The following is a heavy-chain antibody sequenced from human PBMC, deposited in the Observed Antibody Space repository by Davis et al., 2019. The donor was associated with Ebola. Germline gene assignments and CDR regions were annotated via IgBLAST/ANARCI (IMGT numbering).Heavy chain of an antibody. Sequence: MPGGSLRLSCTVSGGSISGYYWNWLRQPTGKGLEWIAYISDSGSPNYNPSLKSRVAISLDMSKKHFSLKLSSVTAADTAVYYCARLDSGSYGGLDYWGQGTLVTVSS. V-gene: IGHV4-59*01. CDR2: ISDSGSP. D-gene: IGHD1-26*01. CDR3: ARLDSGSYGGLDY. J-gene: IGHJ4*02. CDR1: GGSISGYY.